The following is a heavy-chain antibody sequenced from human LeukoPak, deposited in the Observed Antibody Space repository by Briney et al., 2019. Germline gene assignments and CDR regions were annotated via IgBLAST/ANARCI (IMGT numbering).Heavy chain of an antibody. Sequence: ASVKVSCKASRYTFTGYYMHWVRQAPGQGLEWMGWINPNSGGTNYAQKFQGRVTMTRDTSISTAYMELSRLRSDDTAVYYCARIITIFGVVSFDYWGQGTLVTVSS. CDR1: RYTFTGYY. J-gene: IGHJ4*02. CDR3: ARIITIFGVVSFDY. CDR2: INPNSGGT. D-gene: IGHD3-3*01. V-gene: IGHV1-2*02.